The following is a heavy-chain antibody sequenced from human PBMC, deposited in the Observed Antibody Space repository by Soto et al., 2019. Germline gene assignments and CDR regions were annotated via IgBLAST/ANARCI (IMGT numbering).Heavy chain of an antibody. V-gene: IGHV4-31*03. CDR1: GGSISSGGYY. CDR3: AREPDYDILTGYYMRANYFDY. D-gene: IGHD3-9*01. Sequence: PSETLSLTCTVSGGSISSGGYYWSWIRQHPGKGLEWIGYIYYSGSTYYNPSLKSRVTISVDTSKNQFSLKLSSVTAADTAVYYCAREPDYDILTGYYMRANYFDYWGQGTLVTVSS. CDR2: IYYSGST. J-gene: IGHJ4*02.